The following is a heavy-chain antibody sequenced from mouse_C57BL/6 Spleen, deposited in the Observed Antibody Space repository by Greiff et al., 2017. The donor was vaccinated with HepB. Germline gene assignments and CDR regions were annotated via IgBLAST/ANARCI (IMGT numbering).Heavy chain of an antibody. Sequence: EVQLQQSGPELVKPGASVKMSCKASGYTFTDYNMHWVKQSHGKSLEWIGYINTNNGGSSYNQKFKGKDTLTVNKSSSTAYMELRSLTSEDPAVYYGARRGNWDGSGWCLDVWGRGTTVTVSA. CDR2: INTNNGGS. D-gene: IGHD4-1*01. J-gene: IGHJ1*03. V-gene: IGHV1-22*01. CDR3: ARRGNWDGSGWCLDV. CDR1: GYTFTDYN.